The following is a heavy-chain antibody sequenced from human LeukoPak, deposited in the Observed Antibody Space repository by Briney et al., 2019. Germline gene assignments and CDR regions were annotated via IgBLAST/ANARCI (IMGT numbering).Heavy chain of an antibody. Sequence: QPGGSLRLSCAASGFTFSSFVIHWVRQAPGKALEWVAVISYDGSNKYYADSVKGRFTISRDNSKNTLYLQMNSLRPEDTVVYYCARDYGDYGGTFDIWGRGTMVTVSS. D-gene: IGHD4-17*01. CDR2: ISYDGSNK. J-gene: IGHJ3*02. CDR1: GFTFSSFV. V-gene: IGHV3-30-3*01. CDR3: ARDYGDYGGTFDI.